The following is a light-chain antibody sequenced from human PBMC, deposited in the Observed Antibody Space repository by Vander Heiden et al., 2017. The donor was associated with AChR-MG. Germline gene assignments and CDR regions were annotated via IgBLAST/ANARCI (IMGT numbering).Light chain of an antibody. J-gene: IGKJ1*01. CDR3: LQYNSYWT. V-gene: IGKV1-5*03. CDR2: KAS. CDR1: QSISSW. Sequence: DIQMTQSPSTLSASVGDRVTITCRASQSISSWLAWYQQKPGKAPKVLIYKASSLERGVPSRFSGSGSGTEFTLTISSLQPDDFATYYCLQYNSYWTFGQGTKVEIK.